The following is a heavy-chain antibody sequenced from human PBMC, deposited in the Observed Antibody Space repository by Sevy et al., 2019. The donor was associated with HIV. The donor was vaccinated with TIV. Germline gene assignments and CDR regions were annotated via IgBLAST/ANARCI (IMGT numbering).Heavy chain of an antibody. CDR1: GFTFSPYW. CDR3: ARGVGLDR. V-gene: IGHV3-7*01. CDR2: IRPDGSDK. J-gene: IGHJ5*02. D-gene: IGHD1-26*01. Sequence: GGSLRLSCEASGFTFSPYWMTWVRQAPGKGLEWVANIRPDGSDKYYVDSVKGRFTISRDNAKNSLYLQMNSLRADDMAMYSCARGVGLDRWGQGALVTVSS.